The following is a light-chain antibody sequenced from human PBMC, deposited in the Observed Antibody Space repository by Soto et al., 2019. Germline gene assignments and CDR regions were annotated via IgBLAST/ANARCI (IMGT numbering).Light chain of an antibody. J-gene: IGKJ3*01. V-gene: IGKV1-33*01. CDR2: DAS. CDR1: QDISNY. CDR3: QPYDTLLQAN. Sequence: DIQMTQSPSSLSASVGDTVTITCQASQDISNYLNWYQQKPGKAPKLLIYDASNLETGVPSRFRGNGSETQFTLTINRLQSEDVSTYYCQPYDTLLQANFGPGTKVDIK.